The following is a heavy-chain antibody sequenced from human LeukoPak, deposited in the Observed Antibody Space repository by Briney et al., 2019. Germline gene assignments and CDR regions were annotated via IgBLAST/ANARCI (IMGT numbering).Heavy chain of an antibody. V-gene: IGHV4-30-2*01. CDR3: AKEFSGGWSFDY. J-gene: IGHJ4*02. Sequence: SETLSLTCTVSGGSISSGGYYWSWIRQPPGKGLEWIGYIYHSGSTYYNPSLKSRVTISVDRSKNQFSLKLSSVTAADTAVYYCAKEFSGGWSFDYWGQGTLVTVSS. CDR2: IYHSGST. CDR1: GGSISSGGYY. D-gene: IGHD6-19*01.